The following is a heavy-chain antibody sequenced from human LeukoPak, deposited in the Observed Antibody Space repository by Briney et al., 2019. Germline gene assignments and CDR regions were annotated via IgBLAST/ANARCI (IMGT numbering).Heavy chain of an antibody. CDR3: ARGRKGGYSSSWLYWYFDL. V-gene: IGHV4-34*01. CDR2: IYHSGST. J-gene: IGHJ2*01. D-gene: IGHD6-13*01. CDR1: GGSFSGYY. Sequence: SETLSLTCAVYGGSFSGYYWSWIRQPPGKGLEWIGEIYHSGSTYYNPSLKSRVTISVDRSKNQFSLKLSSVTAADTAVYYCARGRKGGYSSSWLYWYFDLWGRGTLVTVSS.